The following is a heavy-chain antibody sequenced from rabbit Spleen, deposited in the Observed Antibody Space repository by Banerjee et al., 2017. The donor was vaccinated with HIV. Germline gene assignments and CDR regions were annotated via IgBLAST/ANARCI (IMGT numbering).Heavy chain of an antibody. Sequence: QSLEESGGDLVKPGASLTLTCTASGFSFSNSYYMCWVRQAPGKGLEWIACIDAGSSGFTYFASWAKGRFTCSKTSSTTVTLQMTSLTAADTATYFCARDSGTSFSSYGMDLWGQGTLVTVS. CDR2: IDAGSSGFT. D-gene: IGHD8-1*01. V-gene: IGHV1S40*01. J-gene: IGHJ6*01. CDR3: ARDSGTSFSSYGMDL. CDR1: GFSFSNSYY.